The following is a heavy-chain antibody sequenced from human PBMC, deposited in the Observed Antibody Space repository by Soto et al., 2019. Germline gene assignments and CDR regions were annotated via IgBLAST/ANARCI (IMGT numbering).Heavy chain of an antibody. CDR3: ARDGYNRIPPAFDI. J-gene: IGHJ3*02. CDR2: IIPIFGTA. V-gene: IGHV1-69*13. D-gene: IGHD5-12*01. CDR1: GGTFSSYA. Sequence: SVKVSCKASGGTFSSYAISWVRQAPGQGLEWMGGIIPIFGTANYAQKFQGGVTITADESTSTAYMELSSLRSEDTAVYYCARDGYNRIPPAFDIWGQGTMVTVSS.